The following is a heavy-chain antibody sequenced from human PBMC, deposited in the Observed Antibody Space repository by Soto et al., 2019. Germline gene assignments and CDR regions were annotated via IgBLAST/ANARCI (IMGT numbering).Heavy chain of an antibody. CDR2: INPNSGGT. D-gene: IGHD1-1*01. CDR3: ARALRGGTGTYYYYYGMDV. Sequence: ASVKVSCKASGYTFTGYYMHWLRQSPGQGLEWMGWINPNSGGTNYAQKFQGWVTMTRDTSISTAYMELSRLRSDDTAVYYCARALRGGTGTYYYYYGMDVWGQGTTVTVSS. V-gene: IGHV1-2*04. J-gene: IGHJ6*02. CDR1: GYTFTGYY.